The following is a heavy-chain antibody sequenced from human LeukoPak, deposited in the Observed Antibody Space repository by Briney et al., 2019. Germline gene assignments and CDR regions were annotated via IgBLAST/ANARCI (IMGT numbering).Heavy chain of an antibody. V-gene: IGHV1-69*05. J-gene: IGHJ4*02. CDR3: ARGIWSARTVDYYLDS. CDR2: IIPIFGTA. Sequence: GASVKVSCKASGGTFSSYAISWVRQAPGQGLEWMGGIIPIFGTANYAQKFQGRVTITRDSSASTVYMELSSLTSEDTAVYYCARGIWSARTVDYYLDSWGQGTLVTVSS. D-gene: IGHD2-21*01. CDR1: GGTFSSYA.